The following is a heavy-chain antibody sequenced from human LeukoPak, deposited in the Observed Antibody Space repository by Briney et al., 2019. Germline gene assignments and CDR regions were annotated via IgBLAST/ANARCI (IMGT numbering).Heavy chain of an antibody. CDR3: AKDLIGWSFDY. J-gene: IGHJ4*02. V-gene: IGHV3-23*01. CDR1: GFTFSSNA. CDR2: IGSDVRT. D-gene: IGHD2-15*01. Sequence: GGSLRLSCEASGFTFSSNAMSWVRQAPGKGLEWVSGIGSDVRTHYADSVKGRFTISRDNSKNTMYLQMSSLRAEDTAVYYCAKDLIGWSFDYWGQGTLVTVSS.